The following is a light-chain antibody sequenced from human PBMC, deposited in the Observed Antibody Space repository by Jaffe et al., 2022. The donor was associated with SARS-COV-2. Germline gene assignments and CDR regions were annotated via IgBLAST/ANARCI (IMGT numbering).Light chain of an antibody. CDR1: QSISNF. CDR3: QQSYRSPLT. J-gene: IGKJ4*01. CDR2: AAS. V-gene: IGKV1-39*01. Sequence: DIQMTQSPSSLSASVGDRVTITCRASQSISNFLNWYQQKPGKAPELLIFAASSLQSGVPSRFSGSGSGTDFTLTISSLQPEDFATYYCQQSYRSPLTFGGGTKVEIK.